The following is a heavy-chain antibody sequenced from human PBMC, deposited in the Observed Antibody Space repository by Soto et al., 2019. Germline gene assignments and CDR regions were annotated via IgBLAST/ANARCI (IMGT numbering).Heavy chain of an antibody. CDR2: IYYTGST. CDR1: GGPISSYY. CDR3: ARAFGSTMPSLV. V-gene: IGHV4-59*01. Sequence: SETLSLTCTVSGGPISSYYWTWIRQPPGKGLEWIGYIYYTGSTDYNPSLKSRVSMSIDPHKNQFSLNLSSVTAADTAVYYCARAFGSTMPSLVWGQGTLVTVSS. J-gene: IGHJ4*02. D-gene: IGHD3-16*01.